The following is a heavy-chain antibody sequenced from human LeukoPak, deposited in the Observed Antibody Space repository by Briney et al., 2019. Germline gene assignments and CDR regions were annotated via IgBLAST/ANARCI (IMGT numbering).Heavy chain of an antibody. CDR3: ARGKGIWDTAYYLDY. D-gene: IGHD5-18*01. CDR1: GFTFSNYS. V-gene: IGHV3-48*01. Sequence: GGSLRLSCAASGFTFSNYSMNWVRQAPGKGLEWVSYISSSSSTIYYADSVKGRFTISRDNAKNSLYLQMNSLRVEDTAVYYCARGKGIWDTAYYLDYWGQGTPVTVSS. J-gene: IGHJ4*02. CDR2: ISSSSSTI.